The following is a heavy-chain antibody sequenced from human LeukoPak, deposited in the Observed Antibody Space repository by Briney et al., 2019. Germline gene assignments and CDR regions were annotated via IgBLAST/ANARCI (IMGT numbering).Heavy chain of an antibody. CDR1: GFTFSSYW. J-gene: IGHJ4*02. CDR2: IKQDGSEK. Sequence: PGGSLRLSCAASGFTFSSYWMSWVRQAPGKGLEWVANIKQDGSEKYYVDSVKGRFTISRDNAKSSLYLQMNSLRAEDTAVYYCARDAEVVPAAIDYFDYWGQGTLVTVSS. CDR3: ARDAEVVPAAIDYFDY. V-gene: IGHV3-7*01. D-gene: IGHD2-2*02.